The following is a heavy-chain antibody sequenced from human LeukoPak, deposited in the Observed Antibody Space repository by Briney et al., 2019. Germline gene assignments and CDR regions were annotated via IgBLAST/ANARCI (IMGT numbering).Heavy chain of an antibody. D-gene: IGHD3-3*01. J-gene: IGHJ3*02. CDR2: IYHSGST. CDR1: GGSISSYY. V-gene: IGHV4-59*08. CDR3: ASSSSYDFWSGYCDAFDI. Sequence: PSETLSLTCTVSGGSISSYYWSWIRQPPGKGLEWIGSIYHSGSTYYNPSLKSRVTISVDTSKNQFSLKLSSVTAADTAVYYCASSSSYDFWSGYCDAFDIWGQGTMVTVSS.